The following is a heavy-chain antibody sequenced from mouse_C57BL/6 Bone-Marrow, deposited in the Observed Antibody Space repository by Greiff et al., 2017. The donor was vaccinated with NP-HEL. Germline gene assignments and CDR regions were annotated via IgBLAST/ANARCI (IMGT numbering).Heavy chain of an antibody. CDR3: ARGLGCWYFDV. Sequence: DVQLQESGPGLVKPSQSLSLTCSVTGYSITSGYYWNWIRQFPGNKLEWMGYISYDGSNNYNPSLKNRISITRDTSKNQFFLKLNSVTTEDTATYYCARGLGCWYFDVWGTGTTVTVSS. CDR1: GYSITSGYY. V-gene: IGHV3-6*01. D-gene: IGHD4-1*01. CDR2: ISYDGSN. J-gene: IGHJ1*03.